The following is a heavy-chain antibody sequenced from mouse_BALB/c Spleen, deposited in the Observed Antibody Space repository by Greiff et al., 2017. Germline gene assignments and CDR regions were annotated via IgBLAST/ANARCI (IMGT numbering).Heavy chain of an antibody. V-gene: IGHV2-9*02. D-gene: IGHD1-1*01. CDR3: ARDGYYGSSPWFAY. Sequence: VKVVESGPGLVAPSQSLSITCTVSGFSLTSYGVHWVRQPPGKGLEWLGVIWAGGSTNYNSALMSRLSISKDNSKSQVFLKMNSLQTDDTAMYYCARDGYYGSSPWFAYWGQGTLVTVSA. CDR2: IWAGGST. J-gene: IGHJ3*01. CDR1: GFSLTSYG.